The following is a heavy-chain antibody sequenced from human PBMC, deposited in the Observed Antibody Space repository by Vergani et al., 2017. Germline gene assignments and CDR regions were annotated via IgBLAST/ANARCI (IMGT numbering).Heavy chain of an antibody. CDR1: GGSIYGTGYH. V-gene: IGHV4-39*02. D-gene: IGHD4-23*01. J-gene: IGHJ3*01. CDR3: ARDNKQLRPRAFDL. Sequence: QLQLQESGPGLLKPSETLSLTCSVSGGSIYGTGYHWGWIRQPPGKALQWVASVYFTGTTYYNPSLQSRLTISVDVSKNQFSLTLTSVTAADTAVYYCARDNKQLRPRAFDLWGQGTMVTVSS. CDR2: VYFTGTT.